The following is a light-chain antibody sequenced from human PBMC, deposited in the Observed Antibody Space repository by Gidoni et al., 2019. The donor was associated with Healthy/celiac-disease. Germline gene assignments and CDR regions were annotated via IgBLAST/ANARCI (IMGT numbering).Light chain of an antibody. CDR2: LAS. Sequence: DIVMTQSPDSLAVSLGERATINCKSSQSVLYSSNNKNYLAWYQQKPGQPSKLLIYLASTRESGVPDRFSGSGSGTDFTLTISSLQAEDVAVYYCQQYYSTPWTFGQGTKVESK. CDR1: QSVLYSSNNKNY. CDR3: QQYYSTPWT. J-gene: IGKJ1*01. V-gene: IGKV4-1*01.